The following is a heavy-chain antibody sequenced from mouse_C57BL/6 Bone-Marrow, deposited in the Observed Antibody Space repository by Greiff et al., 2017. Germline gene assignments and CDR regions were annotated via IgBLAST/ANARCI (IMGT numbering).Heavy chain of an antibody. J-gene: IGHJ3*01. CDR3: ARPLYDGYLWFAY. V-gene: IGHV5-9*01. D-gene: IGHD2-3*01. CDR1: GFTFSSYT. Sequence: EVKLMESGGGLVKPGGSLKLSCAASGFTFSSYTMSWVRQTPEKRLEWVATISGGGGNTYYPDSVKGRFTISRDNAKNTLYLQMSSLRSEDTALYYCARPLYDGYLWFAYWGQGTLVTVSA. CDR2: ISGGGGNT.